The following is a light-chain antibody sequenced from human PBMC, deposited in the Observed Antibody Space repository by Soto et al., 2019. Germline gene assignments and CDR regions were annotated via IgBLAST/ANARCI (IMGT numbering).Light chain of an antibody. CDR2: QDN. V-gene: IGLV3-1*01. J-gene: IGLJ1*01. CDR1: KLGDKY. CDR3: QAWDSSTPPYV. Sequence: SYELTQPPSVSVSPGQTASIPCSGDKLGDKYACWYQQKPGQSPVLVIYQDNKRPSGIPERFSGSNSGNTATLTISGTQAMDEADYYCQAWDSSTPPYVFGTGTKLTVL.